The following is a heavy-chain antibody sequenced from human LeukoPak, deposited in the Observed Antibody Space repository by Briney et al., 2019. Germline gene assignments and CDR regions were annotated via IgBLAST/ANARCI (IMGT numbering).Heavy chain of an antibody. CDR1: GFTFSSYE. CDR3: ARVYSSSPSCFDY. CDR2: ISSSGSTI. V-gene: IGHV3-48*03. D-gene: IGHD6-13*01. Sequence: GGSLRLSCAASGFTFSSYEMNWVRQAPGKGLEWVSYISSSGSTIYYADSVKGRFTISRDNAKNSLYLQMNSLRAEDTAVYYCARVYSSSPSCFDYWGQGTLVTVSS. J-gene: IGHJ4*02.